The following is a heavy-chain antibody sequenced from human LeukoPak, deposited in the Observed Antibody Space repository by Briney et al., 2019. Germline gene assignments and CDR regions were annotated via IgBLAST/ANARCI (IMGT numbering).Heavy chain of an antibody. CDR2: ITSSSSYI. CDR3: ARDAGYYDSSGYYPGY. Sequence: GGSLRLSCAASGFTFSSYSMNWVRQAPGKGLEWVSSITSSSSYIYYADSVKGRFTISRDNAKNSLYLQMNSLRAEDTAVYYCARDAGYYDSSGYYPGYWGQGTLVTVSS. D-gene: IGHD3-22*01. CDR1: GFTFSSYS. V-gene: IGHV3-21*01. J-gene: IGHJ4*02.